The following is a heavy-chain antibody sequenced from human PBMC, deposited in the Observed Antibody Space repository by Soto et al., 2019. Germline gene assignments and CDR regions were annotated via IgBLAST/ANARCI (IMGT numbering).Heavy chain of an antibody. V-gene: IGHV3-23*01. D-gene: IGHD1-20*01. J-gene: IGHJ4*02. CDR1: GFKAGAFA. CDR3: TSETVAGITGLDY. CDR2: LSVSDAFI. Sequence: PGGSLRLSCAAYGFKAGAFAVNWVRQAPVKGLEWVSGLSVSDAFIYYADSARGRFSISRDAYENILYLQMNSLRVDDTALCYSTSETVAGITGLDYWGPGTLVTVSS.